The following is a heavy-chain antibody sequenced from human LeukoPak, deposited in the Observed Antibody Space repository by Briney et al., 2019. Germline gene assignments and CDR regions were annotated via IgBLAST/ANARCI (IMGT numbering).Heavy chain of an antibody. Sequence: ASVKVSCKASGYTFTGYFIHWVRQAPGQGLERMGWINPNSGATNYAQKFQGRVTMTRDTSINTAYMEVSGLTSDDTAVYYCARGVQAQDFDYWGQGTLVTVSS. CDR3: ARGVQAQDFDY. V-gene: IGHV1-2*02. J-gene: IGHJ4*02. CDR1: GYTFTGYF. CDR2: INPNSGAT.